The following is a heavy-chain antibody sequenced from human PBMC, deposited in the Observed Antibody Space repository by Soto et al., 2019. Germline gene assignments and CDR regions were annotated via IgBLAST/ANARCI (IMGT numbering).Heavy chain of an antibody. CDR3: ARTRSFTLGFYYDGMDV. Sequence: VESLNISCQVSVYICASYWIGCLRQMPGKDLEWMGIIYPGDSDTRYSPSFQGQVTISADKSLRTAYLQWTSLKASDTALYYCARTRSFTLGFYYDGMDVWGQGTTVTVSS. CDR2: IYPGDSDT. V-gene: IGHV5-51*01. D-gene: IGHD6-6*01. CDR1: VYICASYW. J-gene: IGHJ6*02.